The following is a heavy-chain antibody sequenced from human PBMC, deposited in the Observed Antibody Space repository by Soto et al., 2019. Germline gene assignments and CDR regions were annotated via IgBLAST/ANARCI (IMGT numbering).Heavy chain of an antibody. J-gene: IGHJ3*02. V-gene: IGHV3-30*19. CDR2: IWYDGSNK. D-gene: IGHD3-22*01. CDR3: ARDFEVVITYAFDI. CDR1: GFTFSSYG. Sequence: QVQLVESGGGVVQPGRSLRLSCAASGFTFSSYGMHWVRQAPGKGLEWVAVIWYDGSNKYYADSVKGRFTISRDNSKNTLYLQMNSLRAEDTAVYYCARDFEVVITYAFDIWGQGTMVTVSS.